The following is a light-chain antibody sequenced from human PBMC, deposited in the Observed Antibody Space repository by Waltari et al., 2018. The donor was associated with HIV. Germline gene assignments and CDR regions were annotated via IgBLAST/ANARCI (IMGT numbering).Light chain of an antibody. CDR2: EVS. V-gene: IGLV2-14*01. J-gene: IGLJ2*01. CDR3: SSYTSSSTLDVV. Sequence: QSALTQPASVSGSPGQSLNISCTGTSSDVGGYNYVSWYQQHPGKAPKLMIYEVSNRPSGVSNRFSGSKSGNTASLTISGLQAEDEADYYCSSYTSSSTLDVVFGGGTKLTVL. CDR1: SSDVGGYNY.